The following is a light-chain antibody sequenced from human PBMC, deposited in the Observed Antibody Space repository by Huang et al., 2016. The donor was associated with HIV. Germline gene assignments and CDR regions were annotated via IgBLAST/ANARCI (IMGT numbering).Light chain of an antibody. Sequence: EIVMTQSPVTLSVSPGERGTLSCRASQSISRNLAWYQQKPGQAPRLLIYGVSTRATGTPARCSGSGSGTEFTLTISSLQSEDFAVYYCQQYNNWPRTFGRGTKVEIK. CDR3: QQYNNWPRT. V-gene: IGKV3-15*01. CDR2: GVS. J-gene: IGKJ1*01. CDR1: QSISRN.